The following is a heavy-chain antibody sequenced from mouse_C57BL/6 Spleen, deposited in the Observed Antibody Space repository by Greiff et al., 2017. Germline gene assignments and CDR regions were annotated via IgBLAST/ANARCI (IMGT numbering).Heavy chain of an antibody. Sequence: QVQLKQPGTELVKPGASVKLSCKASGYTFTSYWMHWVKQRPGQGLEWIGNINPSNGGTNYNEKFKGKATLTVDKSSSTAYMQLSSLTSEDSAVYYCARSVHKRGYYFDYWGQGTTLTVSS. V-gene: IGHV1-53*01. CDR1: GYTFTSYW. CDR2: INPSNGGT. J-gene: IGHJ2*01. CDR3: ARSVHKRGYYFDY.